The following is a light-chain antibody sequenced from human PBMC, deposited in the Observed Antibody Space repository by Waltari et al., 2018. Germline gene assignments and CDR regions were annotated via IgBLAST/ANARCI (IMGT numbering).Light chain of an antibody. CDR1: NIGRRS. CDR2: LDS. V-gene: IGLV3-21*02. Sequence: SSVLPQAPSVSVAPGQPATVTGGGDNIGRRSVHWYQQKPGRAPVLVVYLDSDRPSGIPERFSGSKSGNAATLTISRVEAGDEADYYCHVWDANTVMFGGGTKLTVL. J-gene: IGLJ3*02. CDR3: HVWDANTVM.